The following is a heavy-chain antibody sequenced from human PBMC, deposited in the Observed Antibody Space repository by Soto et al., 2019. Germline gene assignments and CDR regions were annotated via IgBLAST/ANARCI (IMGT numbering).Heavy chain of an antibody. Sequence: QLQLQESGPGLVKPSETLSLTCTVSGASINSVTYYWGWIRQPPGKGLDWIGRIYYSGGTYYDPSRRSRVNIAVDTSRNQFSRRVTSLTAADTAVYYCAAQEVGGSYVYTFDPWGQGLLVTVSS. CDR2: IYYSGGT. J-gene: IGHJ5*02. CDR3: AAQEVGGSYVYTFDP. V-gene: IGHV4-39*01. D-gene: IGHD1-26*01. CDR1: GASINSVTYY.